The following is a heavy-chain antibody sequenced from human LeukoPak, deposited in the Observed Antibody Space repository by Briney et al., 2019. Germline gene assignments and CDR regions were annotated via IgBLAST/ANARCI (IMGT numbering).Heavy chain of an antibody. D-gene: IGHD5/OR15-5a*01. CDR3: ARGPISRFKFYALLY. CDR2: MNPNSGNT. CDR1: GYTFTSYG. Sequence: ASVKVSCKASGYTFTSYGISWVRQATGQGLEWMGWMNPNSGNTGYAQKFQGRVTMTRNTSISTAYMELSSLRSEDTAVYYCARGPISRFKFYALLYWGQGTLVTVSS. J-gene: IGHJ4*02. V-gene: IGHV1-8*02.